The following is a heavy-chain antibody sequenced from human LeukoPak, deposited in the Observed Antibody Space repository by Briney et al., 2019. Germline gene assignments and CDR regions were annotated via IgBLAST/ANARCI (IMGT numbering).Heavy chain of an antibody. D-gene: IGHD2-21*01. CDR1: GFIFSDYY. V-gene: IGHV3-11*04. Sequence: GGSLRLSCAASGFIFSDYYMSWIRQAPGKGLEWVSYSSSILPTTFYAEPVEGRFTISRDNAKNSLYLQMNGLRAEDTADCAGIEAFCGSGGCYEGFDSWGQGTLVTVSS. CDR3: IEAFCGSGGCYEGFDS. J-gene: IGHJ5*01. CDR2: SSSILPTT.